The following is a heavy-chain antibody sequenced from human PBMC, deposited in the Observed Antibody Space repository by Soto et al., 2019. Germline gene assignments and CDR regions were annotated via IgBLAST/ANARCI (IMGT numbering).Heavy chain of an antibody. D-gene: IGHD3-16*01. CDR1: GDSVSSNSAA. J-gene: IGHJ4*02. CDR3: ARGDQGFDY. Sequence: SPTLSLTCAISGDSVSSNSAAWNCISQSPSRCLEWLGGTYYRSKWFNNYALSVKSRITINPDTSKNQFSLQLNSVTPEDTAVYYWARGDQGFDYWGQGTLVTVSS. CDR2: TYYRSKWFN. V-gene: IGHV6-1*01.